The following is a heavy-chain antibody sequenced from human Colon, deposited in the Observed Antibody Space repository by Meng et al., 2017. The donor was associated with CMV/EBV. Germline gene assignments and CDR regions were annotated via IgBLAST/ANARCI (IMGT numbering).Heavy chain of an antibody. Sequence: GESLKISCAASGFTFSSYWTSWVRQAPGKGLEWVANIKQDGSEKYYVDSVKGRFTISRDNAKNSLYLQMNSLRAEDTAVYYCARDHRGRPHDYWGQGTLVTVSS. V-gene: IGHV3-7*01. CDR2: IKQDGSEK. CDR1: GFTFSSYW. D-gene: IGHD1-14*01. CDR3: ARDHRGRPHDY. J-gene: IGHJ4*02.